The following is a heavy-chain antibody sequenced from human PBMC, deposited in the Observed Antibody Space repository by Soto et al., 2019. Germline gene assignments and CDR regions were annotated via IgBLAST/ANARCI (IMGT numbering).Heavy chain of an antibody. J-gene: IGHJ6*02. Sequence: EVQLVESGGGLVQPGMSLTLSCTPSGFSFGDYAMHWVRQTPGKGLEWVSGLSWNSGAIVYADSVKGRFTISRDNAMKALYLKMNSLTPDDTAIYYCAKDVGGGSGGRSGPASYYGLDVWGQGTTVIVSS. V-gene: IGHV3-9*01. CDR2: LSWNSGAI. D-gene: IGHD1-26*01. CDR1: GFSFGDYA. CDR3: AKDVGGGSGGRSGPASYYGLDV.